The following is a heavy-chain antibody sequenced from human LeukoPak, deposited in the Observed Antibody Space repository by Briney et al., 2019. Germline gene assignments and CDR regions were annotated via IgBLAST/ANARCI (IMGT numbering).Heavy chain of an antibody. J-gene: IGHJ4*02. CDR2: ISYDGSNK. V-gene: IGHV3-30-3*01. CDR3: ARDETGYYYDSSGYPSVFDY. CDR1: GFTFSSYA. D-gene: IGHD3-22*01. Sequence: NPGRSLRLSCAASGFTFSSYAMHWVRQAPGKGLEWVAVISYDGSNKYYADSVKGRFTISRDNSKNTLYLQMNSLRAEDTAVYYCARDETGYYYDSSGYPSVFDYWGQGTLVTVSS.